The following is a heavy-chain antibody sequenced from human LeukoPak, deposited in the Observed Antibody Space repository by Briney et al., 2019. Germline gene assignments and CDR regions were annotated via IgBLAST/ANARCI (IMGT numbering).Heavy chain of an antibody. CDR2: IKQDGSEK. V-gene: IGHV3-7*01. CDR3: ARGLRYFDWLPLPPDY. D-gene: IGHD3-9*01. J-gene: IGHJ4*02. Sequence: GGSLRLSCAASGFTFSSYAMSWVRQAPGKGLEWVANIKQDGSEKYYVDSVKGRFTISRDNAKNSLYLQMNSLRAEDTAVYYCARGLRYFDWLPLPPDYWGQGTLVTVSS. CDR1: GFTFSSYA.